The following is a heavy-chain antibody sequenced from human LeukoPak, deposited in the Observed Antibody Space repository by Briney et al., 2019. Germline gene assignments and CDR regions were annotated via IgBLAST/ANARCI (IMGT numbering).Heavy chain of an antibody. CDR3: ATGDSYYYYGMDV. J-gene: IGHJ6*02. Sequence: AASVKVSCKASGGTFSSYAISWVRQAPGQGLEWMGRIIPILGIANYAQKFQGRVTITADKSTSTVYMELSSLRSEDTAVYYCATGDSYYYYGMDVWGQGTTVTVSS. D-gene: IGHD3/OR15-3a*01. V-gene: IGHV1-69*04. CDR1: GGTFSSYA. CDR2: IIPILGIA.